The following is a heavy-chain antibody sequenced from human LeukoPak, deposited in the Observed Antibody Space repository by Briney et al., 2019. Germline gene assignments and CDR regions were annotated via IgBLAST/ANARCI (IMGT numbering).Heavy chain of an antibody. Sequence: GESLKISCKGSGYSFTGYWIGWVRQMPGKGLEWMGIIYPGDSDTRYSPSFQGQVTISADKSISTAYLQWSSLKASDTAMYYCARHVDTMGYTEGAPGYNWFDPWGQGTLVTVSS. CDR2: IYPGDSDT. D-gene: IGHD3-10*01. CDR1: GYSFTGYW. V-gene: IGHV5-51*01. CDR3: ARHVDTMGYTEGAPGYNWFDP. J-gene: IGHJ5*02.